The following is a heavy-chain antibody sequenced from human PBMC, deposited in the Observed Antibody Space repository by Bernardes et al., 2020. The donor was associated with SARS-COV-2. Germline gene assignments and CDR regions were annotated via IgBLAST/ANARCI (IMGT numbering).Heavy chain of an antibody. D-gene: IGHD5-12*01. CDR1: GFTFSSYA. V-gene: IGHV3-30-3*01. CDR2: ISYDGSNK. CDR3: ARDRGYSGYDEGGVDY. J-gene: IGHJ4*02. Sequence: GGSLRLSCAASGFTFSSYATHWVRQAPGKGLEWVAVISYDGSNKYYADSVKGRFTISRDNSKNTLYLQMNSLRAEDTAVYYCARDRGYSGYDEGGVDYWGQGTLVTVSS.